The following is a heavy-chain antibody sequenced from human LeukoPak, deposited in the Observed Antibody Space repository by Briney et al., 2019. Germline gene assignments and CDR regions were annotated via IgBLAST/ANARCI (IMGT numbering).Heavy chain of an antibody. CDR1: GFAFSSYD. CDR2: LTTDGGST. J-gene: IGHJ4*01. V-gene: IGHV3-23*01. Sequence: GGSLRLSCAASGFAFSSYDMSWIRQAPGKGLEWVSSLTTDGGSTEYADSVKGRFAISRDNSKNTLYLQMDSLRAEDTALYFCAKSLVRWAFDYWGRGALVSVSS. D-gene: IGHD1-26*01. CDR3: AKSLVRWAFDY.